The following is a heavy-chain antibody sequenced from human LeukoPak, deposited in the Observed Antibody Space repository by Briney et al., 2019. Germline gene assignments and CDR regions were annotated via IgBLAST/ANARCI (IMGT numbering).Heavy chain of an antibody. V-gene: IGHV3-48*01. CDR2: ISTSSAMT. CDR3: ATIKGDWYKYSFDY. CDR1: GFNFSSYV. D-gene: IGHD6-19*01. J-gene: IGHJ4*02. Sequence: PGGSLRLSCEASGFNFSSYVINWVRQAPGKGLEWVSSISTSSAMTYYADSVRGRFTISRDNAKNTLYLQMNSLRAEDTAVYYCATIKGDWYKYSFDYWGQGTLVTVS.